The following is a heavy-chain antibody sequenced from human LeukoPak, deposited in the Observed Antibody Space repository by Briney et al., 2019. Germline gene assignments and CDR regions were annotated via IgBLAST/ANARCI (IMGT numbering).Heavy chain of an antibody. CDR3: ARGPLGWGHYYYMDV. V-gene: IGHV4-34*01. J-gene: IGHJ6*03. D-gene: IGHD1-26*01. CDR1: VGSFSGYH. Sequence: TSETLSLTCAVYVGSFSGYHCTWVRQSPVKGLEWIGEITYNEDTNYNPSLESRCTISIDASKNQFSLKLNSLTVADSAVYYCARGPLGWGHYYYMDVWGEGTTVIVSS. CDR2: ITYNEDT.